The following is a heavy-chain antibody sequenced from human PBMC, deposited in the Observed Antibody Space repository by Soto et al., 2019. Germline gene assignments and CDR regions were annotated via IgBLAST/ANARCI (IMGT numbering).Heavy chain of an antibody. J-gene: IGHJ3*02. CDR3: ARGLEGYCSSTSCYPRAFDI. V-gene: IGHV5-51*01. D-gene: IGHD2-2*01. Sequence: GESLKISCKGSGYSFTSYWIGWVRQMPGKGLEWMGIIYPGDSDTRYSPPFQGQVTISADKSISTAYLQWSSLKASDTAMYYCARGLEGYCSSTSCYPRAFDIWGQGTMVTVSS. CDR1: GYSFTSYW. CDR2: IYPGDSDT.